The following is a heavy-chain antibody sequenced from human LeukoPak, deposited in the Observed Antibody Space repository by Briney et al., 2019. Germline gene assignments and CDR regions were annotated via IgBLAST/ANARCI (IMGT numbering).Heavy chain of an antibody. CDR1: GFNFSAYA. CDR2: ISVSGSNT. V-gene: IGHV3-23*01. D-gene: IGHD6-13*01. J-gene: IGHJ4*02. Sequence: GGSLRLSCAASGFNFSAYAMSWVRQAPGKGLEWVSGISVSGSNTYYADSVKGRFTISRDNSKNTFYLQVTSLRAEDTAVYYCAKDPGIAAVGTLLGDFDYWGQGTLVTVSS. CDR3: AKDPGIAAVGTLLGDFDY.